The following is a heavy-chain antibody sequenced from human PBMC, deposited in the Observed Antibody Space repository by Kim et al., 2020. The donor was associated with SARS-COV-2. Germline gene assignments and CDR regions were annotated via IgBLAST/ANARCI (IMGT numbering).Heavy chain of an antibody. CDR2: MNPNSANT. CDR1: GYTFTSYD. V-gene: IGHV1-8*01. CDR3: ARVRTWSGYDPYYFDY. Sequence: ASVKVSCKASGYTFTSYDINWVRQATGQGLEWMGWMNPNSANTGYAQKFQGRVTMTRNTSISTAYMELSSLRSDDTAVYYCARVRTWSGYDPYYFDYWGQGTLVTVSS. J-gene: IGHJ4*02. D-gene: IGHD5-12*01.